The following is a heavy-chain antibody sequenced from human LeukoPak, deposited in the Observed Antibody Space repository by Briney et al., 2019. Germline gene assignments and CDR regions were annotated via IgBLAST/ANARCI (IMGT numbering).Heavy chain of an antibody. Sequence: GGSLRLSCAASGFTFSNYWMTWVRQAPGKGLEWVANIKQHGNEKYYVDSVKGRFTISRDNAENSLYLQMHSLRVEDTALYYCARDDNWNDKPFDFWGQGTLVTVSS. D-gene: IGHD1-20*01. CDR1: GFTFSNYW. CDR3: ARDDNWNDKPFDF. V-gene: IGHV3-7*01. CDR2: IKQHGNEK. J-gene: IGHJ4*02.